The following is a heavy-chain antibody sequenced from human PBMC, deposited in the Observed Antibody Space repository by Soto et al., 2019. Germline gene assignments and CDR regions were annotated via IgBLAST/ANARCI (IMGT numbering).Heavy chain of an antibody. V-gene: IGHV1-69*13. D-gene: IGHD4-17*01. CDR3: ARVTYDYGDYVSPDIYYYYGMDV. CDR1: GGTFSSYA. CDR2: IIPIFGTA. Sequence: ASVKVSCKASGGTFSSYAISWVRQAPGQGLEWMGGIIPIFGTANYAQKFQGRVTITADESTSTAYMELSSLRSEDTAVYYCARVTYDYGDYVSPDIYYYYGMDVWGQGTTVTVSS. J-gene: IGHJ6*02.